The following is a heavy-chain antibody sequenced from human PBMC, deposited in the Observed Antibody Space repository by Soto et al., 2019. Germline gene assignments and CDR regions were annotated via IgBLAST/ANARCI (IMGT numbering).Heavy chain of an antibody. Sequence: EVQLVESGGDFVKPGGSLRLSCAASGFNFNAAWMNWVRQSPGKGLEWVGRIKSKVNGGTIDYAAPVKGRFTISRDDSKNTLYLEMNSLKTEDTALYYCSADLPYWGAYAFDYWGQGTLVTVSS. D-gene: IGHD3-16*01. V-gene: IGHV3-15*07. CDR2: IKSKVNGGTI. CDR1: GFNFNAAW. CDR3: SADLPYWGAYAFDY. J-gene: IGHJ4*02.